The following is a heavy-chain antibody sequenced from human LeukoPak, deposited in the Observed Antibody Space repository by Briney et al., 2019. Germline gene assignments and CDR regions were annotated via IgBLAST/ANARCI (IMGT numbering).Heavy chain of an antibody. J-gene: IGHJ5*02. V-gene: IGHV4-59*02. CDR2: MHSNGNS. CDR3: ARRRSDLNWYDP. CDR1: GGSVSSDY. D-gene: IGHD6-19*01. Sequence: SETLSLTCTVSGGSVSSDYWSWIRQPPGEGLEWIGYMHSNGNSAYNPSLSSRVTISIDTSKNQISLNLISVTAADTAIYYCARRRSDLNWYDPWGQGTLVTVSS.